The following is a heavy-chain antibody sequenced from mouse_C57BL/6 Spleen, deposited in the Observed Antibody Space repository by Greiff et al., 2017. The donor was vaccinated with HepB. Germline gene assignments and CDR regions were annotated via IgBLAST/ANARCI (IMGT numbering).Heavy chain of an antibody. D-gene: IGHD2-5*01. CDR3: ARGGNSNYGFAY. V-gene: IGHV1-81*01. J-gene: IGHJ3*01. CDR1: GYTFTSYG. CDR2: IYPRSGNT. Sequence: QVQLKQSGAELARPGASVKLSCRASGYTFTSYGISWVKQRTGQGLEWIGEIYPRSGNTYYNEKFKGKATLTADKSSSTAYMELRSLTSEDSAVYFCARGGNSNYGFAYWGQGTLVTVSA.